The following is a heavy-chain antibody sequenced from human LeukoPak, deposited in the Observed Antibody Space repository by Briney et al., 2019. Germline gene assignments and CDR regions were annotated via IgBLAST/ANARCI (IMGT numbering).Heavy chain of an antibody. Sequence: SETLSLTCAVYGGSFSGYYWSWIRQPPGKGLEWIGEINHSGSTNYNPSLKSRVTISVDTSKNQFSLKLSSVTAADTAVYYCARVRSESYTQFDYWGQGTLVTVSS. V-gene: IGHV4-34*01. CDR3: ARVRSESYTQFDY. CDR1: GGSFSGYY. D-gene: IGHD1-26*01. CDR2: INHSGST. J-gene: IGHJ4*02.